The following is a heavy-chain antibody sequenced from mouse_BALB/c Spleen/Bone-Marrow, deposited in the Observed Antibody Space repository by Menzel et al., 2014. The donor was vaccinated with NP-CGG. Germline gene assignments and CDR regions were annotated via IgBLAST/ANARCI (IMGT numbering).Heavy chain of an antibody. CDR2: ISSGGSYT. CDR1: GFTFSSYG. CDR3: ANRYVGCQFVY. D-gene: IGHD2-3*01. Sequence: EVQLVESGGGLVKPGGSLKLSCAASGFTFSSYGMSWVRQTPEKRLEWVATISSGGSYTYYPDSVKGRFSISRDNAKNPLYLQMSSLGSAVTDLYCCANRYVGCQFVYWGAGTLVTVSA. V-gene: IGHV5-9-2*01. J-gene: IGHJ3*01.